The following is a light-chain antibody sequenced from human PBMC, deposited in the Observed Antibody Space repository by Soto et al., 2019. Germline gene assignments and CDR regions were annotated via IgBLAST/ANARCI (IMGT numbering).Light chain of an antibody. CDR1: QSVTSSH. Sequence: EIVLTQSPGTLSLSPGERATLSCRASQSVTSSHLAWYQQKRGQTPRLLIYGASSRATGIPDRFSGSGSGTDFSLTISRLEPEDFAVYFCQQYGSPTITFGQGTRLEIK. V-gene: IGKV3-20*01. CDR3: QQYGSPTIT. J-gene: IGKJ5*01. CDR2: GAS.